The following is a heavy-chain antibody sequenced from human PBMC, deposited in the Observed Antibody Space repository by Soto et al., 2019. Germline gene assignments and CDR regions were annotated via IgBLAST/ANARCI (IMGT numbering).Heavy chain of an antibody. J-gene: IGHJ5*01. CDR1: GFSFSDYA. D-gene: IGHD3-22*01. CDR2: ISRTGDSA. V-gene: IGHV3-23*01. CDR3: AKGPYGSGYYHNWFDS. Sequence: EVHLLESGGALVQPGGSLTLSCAASGFSFSDYAMSWVRQAPGKGLEWVSSISRTGDSAYYADSVKGRFAISIDRSKNTVALHMNSRRVDDAAVYYCAKGPYGSGYYHNWFDSWGQGALISVSS.